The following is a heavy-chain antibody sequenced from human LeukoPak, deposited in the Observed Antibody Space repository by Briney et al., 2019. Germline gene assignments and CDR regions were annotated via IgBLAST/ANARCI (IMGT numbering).Heavy chain of an antibody. CDR1: GGTVSSYA. CDR3: ARSDYYGSGPYGMDV. D-gene: IGHD3-10*01. J-gene: IGHJ6*02. Sequence: GSSAKVSCKASGGTVSSYAISWVRQAPGKGLEWMGRIIPILGIANYAQKFQGRVTITADKSTSTAYMELSSLRSEDTAVYYCARSDYYGSGPYGMDVWGQGTTVTVSS. CDR2: IIPILGIA. V-gene: IGHV1-69*04.